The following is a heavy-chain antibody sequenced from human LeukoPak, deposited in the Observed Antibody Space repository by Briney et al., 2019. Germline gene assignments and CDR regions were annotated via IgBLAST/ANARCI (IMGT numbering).Heavy chain of an antibody. CDR1: GFTFSDYN. CDR3: ARDGIGYGSGSYLDY. CDR2: ISRSGGTK. V-gene: IGHV3-11*04. Sequence: GGSLRLSCAASGFTFSDYNMRWIRQAPGKGLEWVSSISRSGGTKYYADSVKGRFTISRDNAKNSLYLQMNSLRAEDTAVYYCARDGIGYGSGSYLDYWGQGTLVTVSS. D-gene: IGHD3-10*01. J-gene: IGHJ4*02.